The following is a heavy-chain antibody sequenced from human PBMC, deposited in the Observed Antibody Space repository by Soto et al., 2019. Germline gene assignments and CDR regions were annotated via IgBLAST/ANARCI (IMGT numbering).Heavy chain of an antibody. V-gene: IGHV3-33*01. J-gene: IGHJ6*02. CDR1: GFTFSSYG. D-gene: IGHD2-15*01. CDR3: ASIYCSGGSCFETQYCYYYGMDV. CDR2: IWYDGSNK. Sequence: QVQLVESGGGVVQPGRSLRLSCAASGFTFSSYGMHWVRQAPGKGLEWVAVIWYDGSNKYYADSVKGRFTISRDNSKNTLYLKMNSLRAEDTAVYYCASIYCSGGSCFETQYCYYYGMDVWGQGTTVTVSS.